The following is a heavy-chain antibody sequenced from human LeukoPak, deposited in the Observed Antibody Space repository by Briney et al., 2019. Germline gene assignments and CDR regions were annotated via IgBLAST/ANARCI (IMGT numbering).Heavy chain of an antibody. J-gene: IGHJ4*02. CDR2: IGSGFST. Sequence: GGSLRLSCEASGFTFSSYAMSWVRQAPGKGLEWVSTIGSGFSTYYPDSVRGRFTISRDNSKTTVFLQMNSLRAEDTAVYYCAKGGPSGGFYIVSDYWGQGAPVSVSS. CDR1: GFTFSSYA. D-gene: IGHD1-26*01. CDR3: AKGGPSGGFYIVSDY. V-gene: IGHV3-23*01.